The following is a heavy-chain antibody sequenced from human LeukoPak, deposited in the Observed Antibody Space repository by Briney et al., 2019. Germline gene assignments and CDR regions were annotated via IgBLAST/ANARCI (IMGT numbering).Heavy chain of an antibody. CDR3: ARGGGYYYDSSGYSLDY. Sequence: GGSLRLSCAASGFTFSSYDMHWVRQATGKGLEWVSAIGTAGDTYYPGSVKGRFTISRENAKNSLYLQMNSLRAGDTAVYYCARGGGYYYDSSGYSLDYWGQGTLVTVSS. CDR1: GFTFSSYD. V-gene: IGHV3-13*01. J-gene: IGHJ4*02. D-gene: IGHD3-22*01. CDR2: IGTAGDT.